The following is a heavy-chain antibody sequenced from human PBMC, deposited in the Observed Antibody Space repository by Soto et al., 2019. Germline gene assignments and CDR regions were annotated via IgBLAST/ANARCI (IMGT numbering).Heavy chain of an antibody. CDR1: GGSISSYY. J-gene: IGHJ4*02. Sequence: SETLSLTCTVSGGSISSYYWSWIRQPPGKGLEWIGYMYSGGSTNYNPSLKSRVTISLDTSKNQFSLKLSSVTAVDTAVYYCAKADGSGRTPPSFNYWGQGILVTVSS. CDR3: AKADGSGRTPPSFNY. D-gene: IGHD3-10*01. V-gene: IGHV4-59*01. CDR2: MYSGGST.